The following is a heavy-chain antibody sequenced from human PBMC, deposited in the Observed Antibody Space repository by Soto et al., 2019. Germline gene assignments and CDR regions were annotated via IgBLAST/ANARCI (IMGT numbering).Heavy chain of an antibody. CDR2: IYYSGST. D-gene: IGHD6-19*01. CDR1: GGSISSGGYY. Sequence: QVQLQESGPGLVKPSQTLSLTCTVSGGSISSGGYYWSWIRQHPGKGLEWIGYIYYSGSTYYNPFLDCRVTISVDTSKNQFSLKLSSVTAPDTAVYYCARSPPYSSGWYGSFDIWGQGTMVTVSS. V-gene: IGHV4-31*03. CDR3: ARSPPYSSGWYGSFDI. J-gene: IGHJ3*02.